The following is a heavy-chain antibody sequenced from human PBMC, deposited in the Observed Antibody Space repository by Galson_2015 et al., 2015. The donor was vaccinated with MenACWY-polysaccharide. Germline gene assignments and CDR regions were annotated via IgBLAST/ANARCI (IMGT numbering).Heavy chain of an antibody. V-gene: IGHV3-23*01. J-gene: IGHJ4*02. CDR2: ISSGSDTT. Sequence: SLRLSCAASGFALSNFGMSWVRQAPGKGLEWVSAISSGSDTTYYTDSVKGRFTIPRDNSKDTVHLQMDSLRAEDTAVYYCVKGGWADNWGQGTLVTVSS. CDR1: GFALSNFG. CDR3: VKGGWADN. D-gene: IGHD1-26*01.